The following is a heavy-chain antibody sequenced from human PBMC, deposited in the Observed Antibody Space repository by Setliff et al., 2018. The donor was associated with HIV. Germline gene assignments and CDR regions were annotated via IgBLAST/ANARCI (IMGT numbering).Heavy chain of an antibody. CDR3: TRTYCSSTSCYDDC. D-gene: IGHD2-2*01. CDR1: GFTFSEKW. V-gene: IGHV3-74*01. CDR2: ISGDGSSI. Sequence: GGSLRLSCAASGFTFSEKWMHWVRQAPGKGPVWVSRISGDGSSINYADSVRGRITISRDNARISMSLQMTSLRAEDTAVYYCTRTYCSSTSCYDDCWGQGTLVTVSS. J-gene: IGHJ4*02.